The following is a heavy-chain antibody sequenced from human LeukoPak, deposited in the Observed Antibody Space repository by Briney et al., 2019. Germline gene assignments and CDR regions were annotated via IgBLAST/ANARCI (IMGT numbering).Heavy chain of an antibody. Sequence: ASVKVSCKASGYTFTSYGISWVRQAPGQGLEWMGWISTYNGNTKYAQKLQGRVTMTTDTSTSTAYMELRSLRSEDTAVYYCARDLSSGDTAMVTWGQGTLVTVSS. CDR3: ARDLSSGDTAMVT. J-gene: IGHJ4*02. CDR2: ISTYNGNT. V-gene: IGHV1-18*01. CDR1: GYTFTSYG. D-gene: IGHD5-18*01.